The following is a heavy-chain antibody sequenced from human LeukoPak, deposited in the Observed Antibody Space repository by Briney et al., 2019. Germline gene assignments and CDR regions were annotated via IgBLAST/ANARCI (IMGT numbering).Heavy chain of an antibody. CDR2: IYYSGST. Sequence: SETLSLTCTVSGGSISSGGYYWSWIRQHPGKGLEWIGYIYYSGSTYYNPSLKGRVTISVDTSKNQFSLKLSSVTAADTAVYYCTRAPHDFWSGYYPHKANGAFDIWGQGTMVTVSS. CDR1: GGSISSGGYY. V-gene: IGHV4-31*03. D-gene: IGHD3-3*01. J-gene: IGHJ3*02. CDR3: TRAPHDFWSGYYPHKANGAFDI.